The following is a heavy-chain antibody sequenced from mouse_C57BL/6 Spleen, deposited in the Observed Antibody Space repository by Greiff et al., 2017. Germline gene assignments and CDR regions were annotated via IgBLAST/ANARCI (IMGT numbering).Heavy chain of an antibody. D-gene: IGHD3-1*01. CDR1: GFTFSDYY. Sequence: EVQGVESGGGLVQPGGSLKLSCAASGFTFSDYYMYWVRQTPEKRLEWVAYISNGGGSTYYPDTVKGRFTISRDNAKNTLYLQMSRLKSEDTAMYYCARPGHGGVFDYWGQGTTLTVSS. CDR3: ARPGHGGVFDY. J-gene: IGHJ2*01. CDR2: ISNGGGST. V-gene: IGHV5-12*01.